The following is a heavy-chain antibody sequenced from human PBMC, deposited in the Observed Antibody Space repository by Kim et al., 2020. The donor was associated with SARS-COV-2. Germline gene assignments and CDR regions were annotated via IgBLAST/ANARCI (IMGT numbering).Heavy chain of an antibody. CDR1: GFTFSSYG. J-gene: IGHJ4*02. CDR3: AKGWKYSARLDY. V-gene: IGHV3-30*18. Sequence: GGSLRLSCAASGFTFSSYGMHWVRQAPGKGLEWVAVISYDGSNKYYADSVKGRFTISRDNSKNTLYLQMNSLRAEDTAVYYCAKGWKYSARLDYWGQGTLVTVSS. D-gene: IGHD6-6*01. CDR2: ISYDGSNK.